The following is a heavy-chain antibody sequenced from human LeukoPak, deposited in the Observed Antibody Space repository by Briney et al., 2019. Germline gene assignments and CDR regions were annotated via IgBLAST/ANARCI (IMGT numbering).Heavy chain of an antibody. CDR3: ARDPDYVYAFDI. CDR1: GYTFTGYY. CDR2: INPNSGGT. V-gene: IGHV1-2*02. Sequence: ASVKVSCKASGYTFTGYYMHWVRQAPGQGLEWMGWINPNSGGTNYAQKFQGRVTMTRDTSISTAYMELSRLRSDDTAVYYCARDPDYVYAFDIWGQGTKVTVSS. J-gene: IGHJ3*02. D-gene: IGHD3-16*01.